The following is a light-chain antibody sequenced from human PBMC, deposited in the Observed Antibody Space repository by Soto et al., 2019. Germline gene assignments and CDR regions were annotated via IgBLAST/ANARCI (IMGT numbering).Light chain of an antibody. V-gene: IGKV1-27*01. Sequence: DIQMTQSPSSLSASVGERVTITCRASQDVSNNLAWYQQKSGKAPKLLIYATSTLQSGVPSRFSGSRSGADFTLTISSLQPEDVATYYCQSYHSALVGAFGGGTQVET. J-gene: IGKJ4*01. CDR3: QSYHSALVGA. CDR2: ATS. CDR1: QDVSNN.